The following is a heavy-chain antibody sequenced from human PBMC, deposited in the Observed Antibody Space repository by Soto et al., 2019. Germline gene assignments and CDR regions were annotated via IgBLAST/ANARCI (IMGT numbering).Heavy chain of an antibody. D-gene: IGHD4-17*01. CDR1: GFSFSYCA. CDR2: ISYDGTNK. J-gene: IGHJ4*02. V-gene: IGHV3-30*18. Sequence: GGSLRLSCAASGFSFSYCAMHWVRQAPGKGLEWVAVISYDGTNKYYADSVKGRFTISRDNSKNTLFLQMNSLRAEDTAVYYCEKAVNTVTPLGFDYWGQGTLVTVSS. CDR3: EKAVNTVTPLGFDY.